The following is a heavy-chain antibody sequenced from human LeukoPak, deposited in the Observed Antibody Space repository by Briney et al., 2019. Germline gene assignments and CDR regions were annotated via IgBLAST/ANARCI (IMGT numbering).Heavy chain of an antibody. D-gene: IGHD5-12*01. Sequence: SETLSLTCTVSGGSISSSRYHWGWIRQPPGKGLEWIGSIYYTGSTYYNPSLRSRVSISVDTSKNQFTLKLSSVTAADTAVYYCARRGVVATPDANFWGQGTLVTVSS. V-gene: IGHV4-39*01. CDR2: IYYTGST. J-gene: IGHJ4*02. CDR1: GGSISSSRYH. CDR3: ARRGVVATPDANF.